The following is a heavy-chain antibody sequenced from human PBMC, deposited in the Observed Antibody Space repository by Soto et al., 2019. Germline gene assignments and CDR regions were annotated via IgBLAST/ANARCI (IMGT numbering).Heavy chain of an antibody. V-gene: IGHV4-31*03. J-gene: IGHJ5*02. CDR2: VYYSGSS. D-gene: IGHD2-2*01. Sequence: PSETLSLTCPVSGDSISGGASFWSWIRQPPGKGLEWSANVYYSGSSYYNPSLKSRLTISVDTTKNQFSLQLKSMTAADTAVYYCAKLSCTSSTCYFPGWFDPWGQGTLVTVSS. CDR3: AKLSCTSSTCYFPGWFDP. CDR1: GDSISGGASF.